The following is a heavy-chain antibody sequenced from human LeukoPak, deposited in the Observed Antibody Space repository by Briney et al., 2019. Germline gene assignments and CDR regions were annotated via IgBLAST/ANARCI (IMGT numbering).Heavy chain of an antibody. Sequence: GGSLRLSCVASGFTFSSYEMNWLRQSPGKGLEWVSYISGSGTTKYYADSVKGRFTISRDNAKNSLYLQMNSLRAEDTAVYYCARSVQWLPYWGQGTLVTVSS. V-gene: IGHV3-48*03. CDR1: GFTFSSYE. J-gene: IGHJ4*02. D-gene: IGHD6-19*01. CDR3: ARSVQWLPY. CDR2: ISGSGTTK.